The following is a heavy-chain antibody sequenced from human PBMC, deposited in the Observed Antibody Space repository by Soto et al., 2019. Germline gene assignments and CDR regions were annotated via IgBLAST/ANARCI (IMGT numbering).Heavy chain of an antibody. D-gene: IGHD5-18*01. CDR2: IFYSGCT. CDR1: GGSIRSYY. J-gene: IGHJ4*02. Sequence: QVHLQESGPGLVKASETLSLTCTVSGGSIRSYYWTWIRQPPGKGLEWLGYIFYSGCTFYNPSLKSRVTISIHTSKSQFSLQLTSVTAADTAVYYCARGAADTAMVDSWGQGTLVTVSS. CDR3: ARGAADTAMVDS. V-gene: IGHV4-59*01.